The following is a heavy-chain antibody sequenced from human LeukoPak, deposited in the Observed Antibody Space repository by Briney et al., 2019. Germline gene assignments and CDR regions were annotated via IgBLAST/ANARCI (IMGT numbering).Heavy chain of an antibody. Sequence: GGSLRLSCEASGFSLSGSWMHWVRQAPGKGLMWVSQNKYDGSTKSYAASVRGRFTISRDNAKNTLYLHMDSLRAEDTAVYYCARADYFHNWGQGTMVVVSA. CDR1: GFSLSGSW. CDR3: ARADYFHN. CDR2: NKYDGSTK. V-gene: IGHV3-74*01. J-gene: IGHJ3*01. D-gene: IGHD2/OR15-2a*01.